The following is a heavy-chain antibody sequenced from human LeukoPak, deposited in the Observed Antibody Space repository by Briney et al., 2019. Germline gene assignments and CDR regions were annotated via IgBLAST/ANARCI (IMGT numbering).Heavy chain of an antibody. CDR1: GFTFSGYG. J-gene: IGHJ4*02. CDR3: ARGETSWTLPNDY. V-gene: IGHV3-21*01. Sequence: PGGSLRLSCAASGFTFSGYGMNWIRQAPGKGLEWVSPITSSSSYIYYADSVKGRFTISRDNAKNSLYLQMNSLRAEDTAVYYCARGETSWTLPNDYWGQGTLVTVS. CDR2: ITSSSSYI. D-gene: IGHD2-2*01.